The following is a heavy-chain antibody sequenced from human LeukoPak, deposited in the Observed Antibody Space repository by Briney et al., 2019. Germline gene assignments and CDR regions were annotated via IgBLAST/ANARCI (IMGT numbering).Heavy chain of an antibody. V-gene: IGHV3-9*02. Sequence: GGSLRLSCAASGFTSDDYAMHWVRQAPGKGLEWVSGISWNSGSIGYADSVKGRFTISRDNAKNSLYLQMNSLRAEDTALYYCAKDGDLYGSGSMDVWGQGTTVTVSS. CDR3: AKDGDLYGSGSMDV. CDR1: GFTSDDYA. CDR2: ISWNSGSI. J-gene: IGHJ6*02. D-gene: IGHD3-10*01.